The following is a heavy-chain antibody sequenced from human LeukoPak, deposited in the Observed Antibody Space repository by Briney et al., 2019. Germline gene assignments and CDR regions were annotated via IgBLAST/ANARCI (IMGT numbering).Heavy chain of an antibody. CDR1: GGSFSGYY. CDR2: INHSGST. J-gene: IGHJ6*02. CDR3: ARGVAPLRYYGMDV. V-gene: IGHV4-34*01. D-gene: IGHD2-15*01. Sequence: SETLSLTCAVYGGSFSGYYWSWIRQPPGKGLEWIGEINHSGSTNYNPSLKSQVTISVDTSKNQFSLKLSSVTAADTAVYYCARGVAPLRYYGMDVWGQGTTVTVSS.